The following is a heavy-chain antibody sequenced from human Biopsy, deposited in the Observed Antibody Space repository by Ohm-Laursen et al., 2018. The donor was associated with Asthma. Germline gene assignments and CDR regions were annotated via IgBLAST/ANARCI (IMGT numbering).Heavy chain of an antibody. Sequence: SLRLSCAATGSAVSRDYMFWVRQAPGKGLEWVSVIYSGGTSHTADSVRPRFTISRDYPKNTLYLQMHSLRAEETAVYYCARGDSSNWSHYYFDYWGQGTLVTVSS. CDR1: GSAVSRDY. CDR2: IYSGGTS. J-gene: IGHJ4*02. V-gene: IGHV3-53*01. D-gene: IGHD3-22*01. CDR3: ARGDSSNWSHYYFDY.